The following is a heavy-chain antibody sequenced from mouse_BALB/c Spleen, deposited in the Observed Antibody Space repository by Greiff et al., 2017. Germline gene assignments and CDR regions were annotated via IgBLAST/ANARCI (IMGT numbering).Heavy chain of an antibody. CDR1: GFTFSDYY. J-gene: IGHJ4*01. CDR2: ISDGGSYT. CDR3: ARDGRPAAMDY. Sequence: EVHLVESGGGLVKPGGSLKLSCAASGFTFSDYYMYWVRQTPEKRLEWVATISDGGSYTYYPDSVKGRFTISRDNAKNNLYLQMSSLKSEDTAMYYCARDGRPAAMDYWGQGTSVTVSS. D-gene: IGHD4-1*01. V-gene: IGHV5-4*02.